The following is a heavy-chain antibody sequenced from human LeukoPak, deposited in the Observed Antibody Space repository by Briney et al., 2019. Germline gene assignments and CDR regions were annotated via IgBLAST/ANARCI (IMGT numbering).Heavy chain of an antibody. CDR2: MNQDGSHI. CDR3: ARDLVTTIVVPYDF. Sequence: GGSLRLSCAASGFTFSNYWMSWVRQTPGKGLEWLANMNQDGSHIYYADSVKGRFTISRDNAKNSLYLQLDSLRAEDTAVYYCARDLVTTIVVPYDFWGQGTLVTVSS. V-gene: IGHV3-7*01. J-gene: IGHJ4*02. D-gene: IGHD3-22*01. CDR1: GFTFSNYW.